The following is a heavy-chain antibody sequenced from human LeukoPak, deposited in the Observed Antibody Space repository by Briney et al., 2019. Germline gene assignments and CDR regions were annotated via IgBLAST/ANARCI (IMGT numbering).Heavy chain of an antibody. Sequence: GSLRLSCAASGFTISTYAMTWVRQAPGKGLEWVSGISGSDDSKYYADSVKGRFTITRHNSKNTLYLQINSLTAEDTAVYYCAKVPLGSGSYFPYYYYMDVWGKGTTVSVSS. J-gene: IGHJ6*03. D-gene: IGHD1-26*01. CDR1: GFTISTYA. V-gene: IGHV3-23*01. CDR3: AKVPLGSGSYFPYYYYMDV. CDR2: ISGSDDSK.